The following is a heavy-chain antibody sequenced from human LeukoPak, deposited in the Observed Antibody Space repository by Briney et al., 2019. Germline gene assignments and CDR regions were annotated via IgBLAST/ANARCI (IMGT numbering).Heavy chain of an antibody. CDR1: GFTFSSYT. CDR2: IDLSGSTL. CDR3: ARDGSSWYYFDY. V-gene: IGHV3-48*04. Sequence: GGSLRLSCAASGFTFSSYTMNWVRQAPGKGLEWVSYIDLSGSTLYYVDSVKGRFTISRDNSKNSLYLQMNSLRAEDTAVYYCARDGSSWYYFDYWGQGTLVTVSS. J-gene: IGHJ4*02. D-gene: IGHD6-13*01.